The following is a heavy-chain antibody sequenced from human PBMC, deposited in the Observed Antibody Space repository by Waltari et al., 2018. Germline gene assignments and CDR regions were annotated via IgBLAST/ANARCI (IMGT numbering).Heavy chain of an antibody. CDR3: ARDFGAVARAAGCFDL. J-gene: IGHJ2*01. V-gene: IGHV3-74*01. Sequence: EVQLVESGGDLVQPGGSLRLDCAASGFTFRSYWMYWVRQSPGKGLVWVSRINSDGSSTNYADAVKGRFTISRDNAKNTLYLQMNSLRAEDTAVYYCARDFGAVARAAGCFDLWGRGTLVTVSS. CDR2: INSDGSST. CDR1: GFTFRSYW. D-gene: IGHD3-16*01.